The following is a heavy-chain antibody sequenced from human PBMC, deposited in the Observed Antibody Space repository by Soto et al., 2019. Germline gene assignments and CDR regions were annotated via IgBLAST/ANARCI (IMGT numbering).Heavy chain of an antibody. Sequence: QVQLQESGPGLVKPSGTLSLTCAVSGGSISSSNWWSWVRQPPGKGLEWIGEIYHSGSTNYNPSLKSRITISVDKSKNQFSLKLSSVTAADTAVYYCARSAGVYYGSGTYWYFDLWGRGTLVTVSS. CDR2: IYHSGST. CDR1: GGSISSSNW. J-gene: IGHJ2*01. CDR3: ARSAGVYYGSGTYWYFDL. V-gene: IGHV4-4*02. D-gene: IGHD3-10*01.